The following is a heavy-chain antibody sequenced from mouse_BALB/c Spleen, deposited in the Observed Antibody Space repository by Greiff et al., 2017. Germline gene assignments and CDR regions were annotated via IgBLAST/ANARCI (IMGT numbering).Heavy chain of an antibody. J-gene: IGHJ1*01. CDR1: GFSLTSYG. D-gene: IGHD1-1*01. CDR2: IWAGGST. Sequence: VKLMESGPGLVAPSQSLSITCTVSGFSLTSYGVHWVRQPPGKGLEWLGVIWAGGSTNYNSALMSRLSISKDNSKSQVFLKMNSLQTDDTAIYYCARGPYYGSSYSWYFDVWGAGTTVTVSS. CDR3: ARGPYYGSSYSWYFDV. V-gene: IGHV2-9*02.